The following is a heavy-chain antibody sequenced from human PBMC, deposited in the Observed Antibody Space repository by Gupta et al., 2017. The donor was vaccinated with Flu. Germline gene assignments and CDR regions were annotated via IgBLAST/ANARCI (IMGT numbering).Heavy chain of an antibody. CDR3: ARPGIYYYYGMGV. J-gene: IGHJ6*02. CDR2: GRT. Sequence: GRTDYSPSLKSRATISVDPSKNHVSLTLRSLTAADSATYYCARPGIYYYYGMGVWGQGTTVTVSS. V-gene: IGHV4-39*02.